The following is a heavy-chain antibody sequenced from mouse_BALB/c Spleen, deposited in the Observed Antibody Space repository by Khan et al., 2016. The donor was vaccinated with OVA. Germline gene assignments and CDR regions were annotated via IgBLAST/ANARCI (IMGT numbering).Heavy chain of an antibody. CDR2: INTYTGEP. V-gene: IGHV9-3-1*01. D-gene: IGHD2-10*01. CDR1: GYNFANFG. CDR3: ARPPYFSYVMVY. Sequence: QIQLVQSGPELKKPGETIKISCKASGYNFANFGMNWVKQAPGKGLKWMGWINTYTGEPTYADDFKGRFAFSLETSASTAYLQINNLKNEDTATYFCARPPYFSYVMVYWGQGTSVTVSS. J-gene: IGHJ4*01.